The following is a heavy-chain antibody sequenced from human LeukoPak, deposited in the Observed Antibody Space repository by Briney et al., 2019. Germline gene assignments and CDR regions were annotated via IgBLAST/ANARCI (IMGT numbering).Heavy chain of an antibody. J-gene: IGHJ4*02. Sequence: PGGSLRLSCAASGFTFSSYGMHWVRQAPGKGLEWVAFIRYDGSNKYYADSVKGRFTISRDNSKSTLYLQMNSLRAEDTAVYYCAEDRGVYDFWSGYYGDYWGQGTLVTVSS. V-gene: IGHV3-30*02. D-gene: IGHD3-3*01. CDR2: IRYDGSNK. CDR3: AEDRGVYDFWSGYYGDY. CDR1: GFTFSSYG.